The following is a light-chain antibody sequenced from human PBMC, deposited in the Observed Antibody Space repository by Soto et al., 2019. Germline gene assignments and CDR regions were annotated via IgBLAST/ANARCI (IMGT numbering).Light chain of an antibody. CDR3: QQSFSTPGLT. CDR1: QSISSY. CDR2: AAS. J-gene: IGKJ4*02. V-gene: IGKV1-39*01. Sequence: DIQMTQSPSSLSASVGDRVTIACRTSQSISSYLNWYQQKPGKAPKLLIYAASSLQSGVPSRFSGSGSGTEFTLTISTLQPEDFATYYCQQSFSTPGLTFGGGTKVDIK.